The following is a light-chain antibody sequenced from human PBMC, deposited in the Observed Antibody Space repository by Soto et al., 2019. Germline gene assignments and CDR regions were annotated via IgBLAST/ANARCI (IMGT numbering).Light chain of an antibody. CDR2: AAS. CDR1: QDLSNY. V-gene: IGKV1-27*01. CDR3: QNYNGAPWT. Sequence: DIQMTQSPSSLSASVGDRVTITCRASQDLSNYLAWYQQKPGKVPKLLIYAASTLHSGVPSRFSGSGSGTDFTLTISGLQPEDVANYDCQNYNGAPWTFGQGTKVEIE. J-gene: IGKJ1*01.